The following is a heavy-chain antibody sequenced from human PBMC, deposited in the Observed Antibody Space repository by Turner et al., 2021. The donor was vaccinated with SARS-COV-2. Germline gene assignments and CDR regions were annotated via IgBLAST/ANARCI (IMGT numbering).Heavy chain of an antibody. J-gene: IGHJ3*02. V-gene: IGHV3-53*01. CDR1: VFTVSSNY. CDR3: ARGYSSGWYQRGAFDI. Sequence: EVQLVESGGGLIQPGGYLRLSCAASVFTVSSNYMSWVRQAPVKGLEWVSVIYSGGSTYYADSVKGRFTISRDNSKNTLYLQMISLRAEDTAVYYCARGYSSGWYQRGAFDIWGQGTMVTVSS. D-gene: IGHD6-19*01. CDR2: IYSGGST.